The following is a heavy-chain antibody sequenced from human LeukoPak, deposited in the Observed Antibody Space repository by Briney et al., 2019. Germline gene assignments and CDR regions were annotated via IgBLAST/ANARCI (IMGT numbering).Heavy chain of an antibody. CDR1: GFTFSSYG. CDR3: ATNGGYYMDV. Sequence: GGSLRLSCAASGFTFSSYGMHWLRQAPGKGLEWVAFIRNDGSNTYYADSVKGRFTISRDNSKNMVYLQMNRLRTEDTAVYYCATNGGYYMDVWGKGTTVTVSS. D-gene: IGHD1-1*01. J-gene: IGHJ6*03. CDR2: IRNDGSNT. V-gene: IGHV3-30*02.